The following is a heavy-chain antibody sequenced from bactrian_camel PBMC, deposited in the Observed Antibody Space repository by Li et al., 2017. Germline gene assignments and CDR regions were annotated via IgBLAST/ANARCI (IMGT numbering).Heavy chain of an antibody. Sequence: QLVESGGGLVQPGGSLRLSCAASGFTFSSYDMSWVRQAPGKGLEWVSAITRGGEETYYADSVKGRFTISRDNAKNILYLQMNSMEPEDTAVYYCAADFAAPSVVWVGYYQTYEYNYWGQGTQVTVS. CDR2: ITRGGEET. CDR1: GFTFSSYD. V-gene: IGHV3S40*01. D-gene: IGHD5*01. CDR3: AADFAAPSVVWVGYYQTYEYNY. J-gene: IGHJ4*01.